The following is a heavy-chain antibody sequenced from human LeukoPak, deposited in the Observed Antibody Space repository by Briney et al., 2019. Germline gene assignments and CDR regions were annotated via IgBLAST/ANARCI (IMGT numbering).Heavy chain of an antibody. CDR2: ISVDDQGST. J-gene: IGHJ6*02. V-gene: IGHV3-23*01. CDR1: EFSFRTYA. D-gene: IGHD3-22*01. Sequence: GGSLRLSCTTSEFSFRTYAMTWVRQAPGKGLEWVSTISVDDQGSTYYTDSVKGRFTISRDTSQNTLSLQMNSLRAEDTAVYYCARGLFVVVITTDYYGLDVWGQGTTVTVSS. CDR3: ARGLFVVVITTDYYGLDV.